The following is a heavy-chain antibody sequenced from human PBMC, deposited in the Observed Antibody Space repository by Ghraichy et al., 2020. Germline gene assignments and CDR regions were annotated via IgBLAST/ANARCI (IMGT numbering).Heavy chain of an antibody. J-gene: IGHJ4*02. CDR3: ARGVDFWNGYSFDC. D-gene: IGHD3-3*01. CDR2: VYYSGST. Sequence: SETLSLTCSVSGGSISTYYWSWIRQPPGKGLEWIGYVYYSGSTEYSPSLESRVAMSVDTSKNQFSLKLSSVTAADTAVYYCARGVDFWNGYSFDCWGQGILVTVSS. V-gene: IGHV4-59*01. CDR1: GGSISTYY.